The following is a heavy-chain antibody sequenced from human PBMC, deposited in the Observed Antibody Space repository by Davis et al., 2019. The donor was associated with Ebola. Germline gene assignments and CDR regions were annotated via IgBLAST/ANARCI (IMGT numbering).Heavy chain of an antibody. CDR1: GFTFSSYG. J-gene: IGHJ4*02. CDR2: ISYDGRNK. D-gene: IGHD2-21*02. CDR3: AKEEAYCGGDCYGYFDY. Sequence: PGGSLRLSCAASGFTFSSYGMHWVRQAPGKGLEWVAVISYDGRNKYYADSVKGRFTISRDNSKNTLYLQMNSLRAEDTAVYYCAKEEAYCGGDCYGYFDYWGQGALVTVSS. V-gene: IGHV3-30*18.